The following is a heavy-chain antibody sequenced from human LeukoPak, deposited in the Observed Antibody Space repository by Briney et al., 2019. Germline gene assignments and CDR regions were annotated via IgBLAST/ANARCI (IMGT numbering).Heavy chain of an antibody. CDR1: GGSLSGYC. CDR3: ARLTPARGYSDYDSSVGPMAGLRWFDP. D-gene: IGHD5-12*01. V-gene: IGHV4-34*01. CDR2: GGDRGGT. J-gene: IGHJ5*02. Sequence: SETLSLTCAVYGGSLSGYCWSWIRQSPGKGLEWIGEGGDRGGTKYSPSLKSRVTISADTSKNQFSLKVSSVTAADTAVYYCARLTPARGYSDYDSSVGPMAGLRWFDPWAQGTLVTVSS.